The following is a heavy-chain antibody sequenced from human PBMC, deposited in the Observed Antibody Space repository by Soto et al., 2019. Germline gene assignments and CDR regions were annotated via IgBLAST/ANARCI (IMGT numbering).Heavy chain of an antibody. CDR2: ISAYNGNT. Sequence: ASVKVSCKASGYTFTSYGISWVRQAPGQGLEWMGWISAYNGNTNYAQKLQGRVTMTTDTSTSTAYMELRSLRSDDTAVYYCAKIKGGSSDPCYYYYYYMDVWGKGTTVTVSS. D-gene: IGHD6-13*01. J-gene: IGHJ6*03. CDR1: GYTFTSYG. V-gene: IGHV1-18*01. CDR3: AKIKGGSSDPCYYYYYYMDV.